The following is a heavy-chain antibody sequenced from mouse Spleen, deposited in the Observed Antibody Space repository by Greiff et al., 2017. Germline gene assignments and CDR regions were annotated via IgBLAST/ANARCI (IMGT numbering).Heavy chain of an antibody. CDR2: ITPSSDYT. CDR3: ERLNGYYDY. V-gene: IGHV1-4*01. D-gene: IGHD2-3*01. CDR1: GYSFTTYT. J-gene: IGHJ2*01. Sequence: QVQLQQSGAELARPGASVKLSCEASGYSFTTYTMHWVKQRPGQGLEWIGYITPSSDYTYYNQKFKDKATLTADKSSSTAFMQLNSLTSEDSAVYYCERLNGYYDYWGQGTTLTVSS.